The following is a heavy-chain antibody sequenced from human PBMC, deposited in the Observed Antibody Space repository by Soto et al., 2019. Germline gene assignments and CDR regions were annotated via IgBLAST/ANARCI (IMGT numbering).Heavy chain of an antibody. CDR1: GGSIYRSGYY. V-gene: IGHV4-39*01. CDR3: GKVLVGATGHTDSDS. CDR2: IDYNGVT. J-gene: IGHJ4*02. D-gene: IGHD2-15*01. Sequence: ETLSITCTVSGGSIYRSGYYWGWIRQPPGRGLEWIGNIDYNGVTYSNPSLKSRVTISRDTSKNQFSLKLTSVTAADTALYYCGKVLVGATGHTDSDSWGPGTLVTVSS.